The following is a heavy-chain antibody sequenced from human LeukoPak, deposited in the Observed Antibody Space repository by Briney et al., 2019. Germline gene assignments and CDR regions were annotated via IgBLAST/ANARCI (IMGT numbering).Heavy chain of an antibody. CDR2: IKQDGSEK. V-gene: IGHV3-7*01. CDR1: GFTFSSYW. CDR3: ARGLRITMVRGVIK. Sequence: GGSLRLSCAASGFTFSSYWMSWVRQAPGKGLEWVANIKQDGSEKYYVDSVKGRFTISRDNAKNSLYLQMNSLRAEGTAVYYCARGLRITMVRGVIKWGQGTLVTVSS. J-gene: IGHJ4*02. D-gene: IGHD3-10*01.